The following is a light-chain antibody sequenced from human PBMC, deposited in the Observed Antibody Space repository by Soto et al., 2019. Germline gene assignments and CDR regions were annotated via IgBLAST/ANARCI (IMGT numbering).Light chain of an antibody. Sequence: IHMTHSPSSLSATVGDRVIITFRASQSIISYLNWYQKKPGKIPKLLIYAAYRLQSGVPSRFSGSGSGTDFTLTITSLQPEDFATYYCQQSYSTPINFGQGTRLEI. V-gene: IGKV1-39*01. J-gene: IGKJ5*01. CDR1: QSIISY. CDR2: AAY. CDR3: QQSYSTPIN.